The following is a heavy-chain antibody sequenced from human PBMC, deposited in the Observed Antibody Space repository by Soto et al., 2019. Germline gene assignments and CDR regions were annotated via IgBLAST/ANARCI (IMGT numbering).Heavy chain of an antibody. Sequence: ASVKVSCKASGYTFTSYAMHWVRQAPGQRLEWMGWINAGNGNTKYSQKFQGRVTITRDTSASTAYMELSSLRSEDTAVYYCAADSSGYYEDFDYWGQGTLVTVSS. D-gene: IGHD3-22*01. V-gene: IGHV1-3*01. CDR2: INAGNGNT. CDR1: GYTFTSYA. J-gene: IGHJ4*02. CDR3: AADSSGYYEDFDY.